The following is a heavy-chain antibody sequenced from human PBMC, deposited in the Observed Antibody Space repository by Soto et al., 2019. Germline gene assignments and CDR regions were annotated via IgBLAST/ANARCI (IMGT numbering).Heavy chain of an antibody. CDR2: IDPSDSYT. CDR1: GYNFIGYW. CDR3: ARRPLLDGMDV. V-gene: IGHV5-10-1*01. D-gene: IGHD2-8*02. Sequence: GESLKISCEGSGYNFIGYWITWVRQMPGKGLEWMGRIDPSDSYTNYSPSFQGHVTISADKSISTAYLQWSSLKASDSAMYYCARRPLLDGMDVWGQGSTVTVSS. J-gene: IGHJ6*02.